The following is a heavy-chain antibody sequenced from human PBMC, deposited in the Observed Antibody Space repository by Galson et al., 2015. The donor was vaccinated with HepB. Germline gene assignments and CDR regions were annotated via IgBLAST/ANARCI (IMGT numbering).Heavy chain of an antibody. J-gene: IGHJ6*02. V-gene: IGHV1-3*01. CDR1: GHTFTSYG. D-gene: IGHD2-2*01. Sequence: SVKVSCKASGHTFTSYGVHWVRQAPGQRLEWMGWINADNGNTKYSQKFQGRVTITRDTSASTAYMELSSLRSEDMAVYYCARGSSISCYAGMDVWGQGTTVTVSS. CDR2: INADNGNT. CDR3: ARGSSISCYAGMDV.